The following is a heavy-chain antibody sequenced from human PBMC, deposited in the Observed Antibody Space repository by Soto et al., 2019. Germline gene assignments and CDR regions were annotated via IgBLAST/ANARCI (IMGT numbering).Heavy chain of an antibody. D-gene: IGHD4-17*01. CDR2: VYARGAT. Sequence: QVELQKSGPGLVKPSETLSLTCSVSGASITSHYWNWIRQSAGEGLQWIGRVYARGATNYNPSLKSRVTISGDTSKNQFSLKLTSVTAADTAVYYCARSSGDDFFYYGMDVWGHGTTVTVSS. CDR3: ARSSGDDFFYYGMDV. CDR1: GASITSHY. V-gene: IGHV4-4*07. J-gene: IGHJ6*02.